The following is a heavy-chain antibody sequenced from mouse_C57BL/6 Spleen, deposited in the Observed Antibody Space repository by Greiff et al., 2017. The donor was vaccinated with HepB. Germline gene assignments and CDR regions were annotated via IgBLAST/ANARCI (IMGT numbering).Heavy chain of an antibody. J-gene: IGHJ4*01. Sequence: QVQLQQPGAELVRPGSSVKLSCKASGYTFTSYWMDWVKQRPGQGLEWIGNIYPSDSETHYNQKFKDKATLTVDKSSSTAYMQLSSLTSEDSAVYYCARYDYDLGAMDYWGQGTSVTVSS. CDR3: ARYDYDLGAMDY. CDR1: GYTFTSYW. D-gene: IGHD2-4*01. CDR2: IYPSDSET. V-gene: IGHV1-61*01.